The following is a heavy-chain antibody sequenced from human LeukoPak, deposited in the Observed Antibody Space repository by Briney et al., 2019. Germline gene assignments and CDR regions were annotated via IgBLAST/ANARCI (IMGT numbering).Heavy chain of an antibody. CDR3: AKPKGSGSGYPGDAFDI. CDR1: GFTVSSNY. CDR2: IYSGGST. Sequence: PGGSLRLSCAASGFTVSSNYMSWVRQAPGKGLEWVSVIYSGGSTYYADSVKGRFTISRDNSKNTLYLQMNSLRAEDTAVYYCAKPKGSGSGYPGDAFDIWGQGTMVTVSS. J-gene: IGHJ3*02. D-gene: IGHD3-22*01. V-gene: IGHV3-66*04.